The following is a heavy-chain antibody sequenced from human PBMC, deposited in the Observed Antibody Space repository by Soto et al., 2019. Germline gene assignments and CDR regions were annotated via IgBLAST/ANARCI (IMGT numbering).Heavy chain of an antibody. V-gene: IGHV4-59*12. J-gene: IGHJ4*02. CDR1: GGSISGYY. Sequence: SETLSLTCSVSGGSISGYYWNWVRQPPGKGLEWIGFIHYTGSTNNNPSLKSRVTISIDTSKNQFSLKLSSVTAADTAVYYCARGVLTVDVLDYWGQGTLVTVSS. CDR2: IHYTGST. D-gene: IGHD4-17*01. CDR3: ARGVLTVDVLDY.